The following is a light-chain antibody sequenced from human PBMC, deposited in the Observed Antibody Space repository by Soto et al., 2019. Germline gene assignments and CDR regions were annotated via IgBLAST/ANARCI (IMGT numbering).Light chain of an antibody. CDR3: QQYNNWPPKDT. Sequence: EIVMTQSQATLSVSPEERATLSCRASQSVSSNLAWYQQKPGQAPRLLIYGASTRATGIPARFSGSGSGTEFTLTISSLHSEDFAVYYCQQYNNWPPKDTFGQGTKLEIK. CDR1: QSVSSN. V-gene: IGKV3-15*01. J-gene: IGKJ2*01. CDR2: GAS.